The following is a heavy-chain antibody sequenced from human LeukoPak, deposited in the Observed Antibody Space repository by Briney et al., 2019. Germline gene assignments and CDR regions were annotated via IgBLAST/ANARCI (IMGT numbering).Heavy chain of an antibody. D-gene: IGHD3-22*01. V-gene: IGHV1-2*02. J-gene: IGHJ6*03. Sequence: ASVKVSCKASGYTFTSYYMHWVRQAPGQGLEWMGWINPNSGGTNYAQKFQGRVTMTRDTSISTAYMELSRLSSDDTAVYYCAKSMMIAGYYMDVWGKGTTVTMSS. CDR1: GYTFTSYY. CDR3: AKSMMIAGYYMDV. CDR2: INPNSGGT.